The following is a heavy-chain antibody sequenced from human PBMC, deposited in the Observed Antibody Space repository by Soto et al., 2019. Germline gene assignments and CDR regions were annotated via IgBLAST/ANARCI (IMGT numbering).Heavy chain of an antibody. V-gene: IGHV1-69*08. J-gene: IGHJ4*02. Sequence: QVQLVQSGAEVKKPGSSVKVSCKASGGTFSSYTISWVRQAPGQGLEWMGRIIPILGIANYAQKFQGRVTXTXVKSTSTAYMELSSLRSEDPAVYYCARDPPGFSLDYWGQGTLVTVSS. CDR3: ARDPPGFSLDY. D-gene: IGHD2-15*01. CDR2: IIPILGIA. CDR1: GGTFSSYT.